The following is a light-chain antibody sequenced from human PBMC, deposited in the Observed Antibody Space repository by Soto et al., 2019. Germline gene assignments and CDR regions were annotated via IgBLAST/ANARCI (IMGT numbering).Light chain of an antibody. CDR2: HNY. J-gene: IGLJ1*01. CDR1: SSNIGSDF. Sequence: QSALTQPPSASGTPGQRVTISCSGSSSNIGSDFVYWYQQLPGTAPKLLIYHNYQRPSGVPDRFSGSKSGTSGSLAISDLRCEDEADYYCSAWDDSLSAYVFGAGTKLTVL. CDR3: SAWDDSLSAYV. V-gene: IGLV1-47*01.